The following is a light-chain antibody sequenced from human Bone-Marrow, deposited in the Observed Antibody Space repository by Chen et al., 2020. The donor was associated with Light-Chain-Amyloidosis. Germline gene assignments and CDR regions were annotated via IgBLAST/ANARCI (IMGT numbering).Light chain of an antibody. CDR2: AAS. Sequence: DIQLTQAPSFLSASVGDRVTITCRASQGVSSYLAWYQHKPGKAPKLLIYAASTLQRGVPSRFSGAGSGTEVTLTISSLLPEDFATYYCQQFSSCPRTFGQGTKVDIK. V-gene: IGKV1-9*01. CDR1: QGVSSY. J-gene: IGKJ1*01. CDR3: QQFSSCPRT.